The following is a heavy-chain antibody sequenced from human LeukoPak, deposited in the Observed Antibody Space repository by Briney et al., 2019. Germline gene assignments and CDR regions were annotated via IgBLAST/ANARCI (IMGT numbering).Heavy chain of an antibody. J-gene: IGHJ4*02. V-gene: IGHV4-31*03. D-gene: IGHD4-17*01. Sequence: SETLSLTCSVSGGSITSVSTYWTWIRQLPGRGLEWIGYSYYSGSTYYTPSLKSRVIISVDTSKNQFSLKVMSVTAADTAVYYCARSAPVTTVGYWGQGILVTVSS. CDR2: SYYSGST. CDR3: ARSAPVTTVGY. CDR1: GGSITSVSTY.